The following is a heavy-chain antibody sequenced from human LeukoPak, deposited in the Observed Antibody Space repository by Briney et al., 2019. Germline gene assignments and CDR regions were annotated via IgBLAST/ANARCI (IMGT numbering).Heavy chain of an antibody. J-gene: IGHJ4*02. Sequence: GGSQRLFCAPSGLIFRICSLNCVRLAREGGLEWPSSISSSSSYIYYADSVKGRFTISRDNAKNSLYLQMNSLRAEDTAVYYCARDGYGDYYFDYWGQGTLVTVSS. CDR1: GLIFRICS. CDR2: ISSSSSYI. D-gene: IGHD4-17*01. CDR3: ARDGYGDYYFDY. V-gene: IGHV3-21*01.